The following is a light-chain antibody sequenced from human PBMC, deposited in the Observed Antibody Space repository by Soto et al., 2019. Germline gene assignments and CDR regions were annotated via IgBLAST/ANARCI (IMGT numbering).Light chain of an antibody. CDR1: QSVSSNN. Sequence: EIVLTQSPGTLSLSPGERATLSCRASQSVSSNNLAWYQQKPGQAPRLLIYGASSRAPGIPDWFSGSGSGTDFTVTISRLEPEDFAVYYCQQYGSSPPFTFGPGTKVHIK. J-gene: IGKJ3*01. CDR3: QQYGSSPPFT. CDR2: GAS. V-gene: IGKV3-20*01.